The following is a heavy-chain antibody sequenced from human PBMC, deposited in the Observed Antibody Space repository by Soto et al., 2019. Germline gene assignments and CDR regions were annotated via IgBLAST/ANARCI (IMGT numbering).Heavy chain of an antibody. Sequence: XXTLSLPFVVSGGSLRDYFWRWIRQPPGMALEWIGEINHLGSINYNPSLKSRVTMSVDTSKNQFSLTLNSVTAADTATYYCARGGISHWAYFYYMDVWDRGATVTVSS. V-gene: IGHV4-34*01. J-gene: IGHJ6*03. CDR3: ARGGISHWAYFYYMDV. CDR2: INHLGSI. CDR1: GGSLRDYF. D-gene: IGHD2-21*01.